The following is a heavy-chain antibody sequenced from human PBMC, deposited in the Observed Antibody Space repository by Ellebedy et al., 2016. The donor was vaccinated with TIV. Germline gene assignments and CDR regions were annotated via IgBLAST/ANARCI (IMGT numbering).Heavy chain of an antibody. CDR1: GFTFSSYS. CDR3: ARDAMMWIFDS. Sequence: PGGSLRLSCAASGFTFSSYSMNRVRQAPGRGLEWISYISNSETIYYADSVRGRFTISRDKAKKSVYLQMNSLRVEDTAVYYCARDAMMWIFDSWGQGTLVTVSS. V-gene: IGHV3-48*01. J-gene: IGHJ4*02. D-gene: IGHD2-2*01. CDR2: ISNSETI.